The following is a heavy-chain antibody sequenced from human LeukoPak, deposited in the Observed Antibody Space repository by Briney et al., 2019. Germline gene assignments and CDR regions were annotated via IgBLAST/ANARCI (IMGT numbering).Heavy chain of an antibody. CDR3: AKDYYGSVSYTSRLDY. CDR1: GFTFSSYA. Sequence: PGGSLRLSCAPSGFTFSSYAMSWVRQAPGEGLEWVSAISGSGGSTYYADSVKGRFTISRDNSNNTLYLQMYSLRAEDTAVYYCAKDYYGSVSYTSRLDYWGQGTLVTVSS. CDR2: ISGSGGST. D-gene: IGHD3-10*01. V-gene: IGHV3-23*01. J-gene: IGHJ4*02.